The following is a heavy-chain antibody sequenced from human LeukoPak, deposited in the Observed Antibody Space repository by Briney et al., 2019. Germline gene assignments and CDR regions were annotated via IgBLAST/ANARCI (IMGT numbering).Heavy chain of an antibody. V-gene: IGHV4-59*01. Sequence: SETLSLTCTVSGGSISGYYWSWIRQPPGKGLEWIGYIYYSGSTNYNPSLKSRVTISVDTSKNRFSLRVSSVTAADTAVYFCARVGYSSSWYVVGAFDYWGRGTLATVSS. CDR1: GGSISGYY. D-gene: IGHD6-13*01. CDR3: ARVGYSSSWYVVGAFDY. CDR2: IYYSGST. J-gene: IGHJ4*02.